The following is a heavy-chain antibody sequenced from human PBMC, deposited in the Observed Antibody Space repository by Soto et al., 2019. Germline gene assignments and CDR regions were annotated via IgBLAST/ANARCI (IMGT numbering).Heavy chain of an antibody. V-gene: IGHV3-23*01. D-gene: IGHD1-1*01. J-gene: IGHJ4*02. CDR2: ISSGGDLT. CDR3: AKIGQIGNWFFDY. CDR1: GFLFSSHC. Sequence: GGSLRLSSTASGFLFSSHCMSWVRQAPGKGLEWVSSISSGGDLTYYADSVKGRFTVSRDNLKNTLSLQMDSLRAEDTATYYCAKIGQIGNWFFDYCGQGTLVTVSS.